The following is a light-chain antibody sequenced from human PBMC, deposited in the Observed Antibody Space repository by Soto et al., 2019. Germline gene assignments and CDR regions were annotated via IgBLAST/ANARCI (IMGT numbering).Light chain of an antibody. CDR2: VNS. V-gene: IGLV1-40*01. CDR3: QSYDSSLSGVV. CDR1: SSNVGAGYD. J-gene: IGLJ2*01. Sequence: QSVLTQPPSVSGAPGQRVTISSTGSSSNVGAGYDVHWYQQLPGTAPKLLIYVNSDRPSGVPDRFSGSRSGTSASLAITGLQAEDEADYYCQSYDSSLSGVVFGGGTKVTVL.